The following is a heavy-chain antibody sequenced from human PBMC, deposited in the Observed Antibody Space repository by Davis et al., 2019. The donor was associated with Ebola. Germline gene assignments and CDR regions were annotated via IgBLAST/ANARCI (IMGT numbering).Heavy chain of an antibody. V-gene: IGHV3-74*01. J-gene: IGHJ6*02. CDR2: IKTDGSTT. CDR3: VRDTSHQLPHWLYYFYGMDV. CDR1: GFTFTNYY. D-gene: IGHD2-2*01. Sequence: GESLKISCAASGFTFTNYYMHWVRQALGKGLEWVARIKTDGSTTRYADSVKGRFTISRDNTKNTLYLQMNSLRGEDTAVYYCVRDTSHQLPHWLYYFYGMDVWGQGTTVTVSS.